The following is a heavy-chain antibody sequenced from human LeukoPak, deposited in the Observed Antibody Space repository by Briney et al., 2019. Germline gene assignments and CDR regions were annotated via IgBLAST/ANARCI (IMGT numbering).Heavy chain of an antibody. CDR2: ISGSGRST. Sequence: GGSLRLSCAASGFTFNNSAMSWVRQAPGKGLEWVSSISGSGRSTYYADSVKGRLTVSKDSSKNTLFLQTNSLRPDDTAIYYCSRHGPRGPFASGTSRVYYGLDVWGKGTTVTVSS. CDR3: SRHGPRGPFASGTSRVYYGLDV. D-gene: IGHD3-10*01. CDR1: GFTFNNSA. V-gene: IGHV3-23*01. J-gene: IGHJ6*04.